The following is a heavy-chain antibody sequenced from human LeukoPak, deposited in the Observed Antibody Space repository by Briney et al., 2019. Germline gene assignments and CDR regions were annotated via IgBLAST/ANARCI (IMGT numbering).Heavy chain of an antibody. CDR3: ASDCSSTSCRPGYFDY. Sequence: GASVKLSCKVSGYTLTELSMHWVRQAPGKGLEWMGGFDPEDGEIIYAQKYQGRVTMTEDTSTDTAYMELSSLRSEDTAVYYCASDCSSTSCRPGYFDYWGQGTLVTVSS. D-gene: IGHD2-2*01. CDR1: GYTLTELS. V-gene: IGHV1-24*01. CDR2: FDPEDGEI. J-gene: IGHJ4*02.